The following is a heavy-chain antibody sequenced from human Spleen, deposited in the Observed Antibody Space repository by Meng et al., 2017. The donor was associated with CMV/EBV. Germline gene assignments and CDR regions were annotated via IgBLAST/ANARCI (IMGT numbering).Heavy chain of an antibody. Sequence: ASVKVSCKASGYTFMSYDINWVRQAPGQGLEWMGWINPKSGGTNYAQRFQGRVTMTRDTSINTVYMELRRLRSDDTAVYFCAKSLYTNYYSTYYGLDVWGQGTTVTVSS. CDR3: AKSLYTNYYSTYYGLDV. CDR1: GYTFMSYD. D-gene: IGHD3-22*01. CDR2: INPKSGGT. V-gene: IGHV1-2*02. J-gene: IGHJ6*02.